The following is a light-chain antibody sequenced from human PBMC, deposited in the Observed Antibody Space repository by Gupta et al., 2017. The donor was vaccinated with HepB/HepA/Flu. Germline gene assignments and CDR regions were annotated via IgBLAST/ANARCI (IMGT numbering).Light chain of an antibody. CDR3: QQSYSIPRT. CDR2: AAS. V-gene: IGKV1-39*01. CDR1: QSISTY. J-gene: IGKJ1*01. Sequence: DIQMTQSPSSLSASVGDRVTITCRASQSISTYLNWYQQKPGKAPKLLIYAASDLQSGVPSRFSASGSGTDFTVTISSLQPEDFATYYCQQSYSIPRTFGRGTKVEIK.